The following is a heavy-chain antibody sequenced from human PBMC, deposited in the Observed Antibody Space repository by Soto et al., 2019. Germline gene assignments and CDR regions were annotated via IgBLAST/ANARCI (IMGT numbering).Heavy chain of an antibody. CDR3: ARDGPPRCSGGSCRSDFDY. D-gene: IGHD2-15*01. J-gene: IGHJ4*02. Sequence: QVQLVQSGAEVKKPGSSVKVSCKASGGTFSSYAISWVRQAPGQGLEWMGGIIPIFGTANYAQKFQGRVTITADEXXSXASXELSSLRSEDTAVYYCARDGPPRCSGGSCRSDFDYWGQGTLVTVSS. CDR2: IIPIFGTA. V-gene: IGHV1-69*12. CDR1: GGTFSSYA.